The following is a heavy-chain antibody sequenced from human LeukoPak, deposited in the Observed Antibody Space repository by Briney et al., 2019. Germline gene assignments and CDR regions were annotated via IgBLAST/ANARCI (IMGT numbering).Heavy chain of an antibody. CDR2: IYYTGSP. CDR3: ARDRGDGDDYFCDC. Sequence: SETLSLTRTVSGGSISTYYWSWIRPPPGKGPEWVGYIYYTGSPPYNPPLKSRVTTPADTSQNQLSRKLSPVNAAHKAGDYLARDRGDGDDYFCDCWGQGTLVTASS. D-gene: IGHD5-12*01. J-gene: IGHJ4*02. V-gene: IGHV4-59*01. CDR1: GGSISTYY.